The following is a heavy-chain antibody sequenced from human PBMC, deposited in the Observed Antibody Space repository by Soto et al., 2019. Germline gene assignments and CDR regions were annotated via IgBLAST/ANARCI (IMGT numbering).Heavy chain of an antibody. CDR2: ISYDGSNR. J-gene: IGHJ6*02. Sequence: QVQLVESGGGVVQPGRSLRLSCAASGFTFSNYAMHWVRQAPGKGLEWVAVISYDGSNRYYADSVKGRFTISRDNSKNTLYLQMNSLRAEDKAVYYCARDVESGSSQYYYYYYGMDVWGQGTTVTVSS. D-gene: IGHD1-26*01. CDR3: ARDVESGSSQYYYYYYGMDV. CDR1: GFTFSNYA. V-gene: IGHV3-30-3*01.